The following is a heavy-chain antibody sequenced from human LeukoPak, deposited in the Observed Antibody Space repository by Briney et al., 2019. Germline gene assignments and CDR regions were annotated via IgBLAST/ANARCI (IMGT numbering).Heavy chain of an antibody. CDR2: IYYSGST. D-gene: IGHD6-19*01. V-gene: IGHV4-61*01. J-gene: IGHJ4*02. CDR1: GGSVSSGSYY. Sequence: PSETLSLTCTVSGGSVSSGSYYWSWIRQPPEKGLEWIGYIYYSGSTNYNPSLKSRVTISVDTSKNQFSLKLSSVTAADTAVYYCACTPGYSSGWLVDYWGQGTLVTVSS. CDR3: ACTPGYSSGWLVDY.